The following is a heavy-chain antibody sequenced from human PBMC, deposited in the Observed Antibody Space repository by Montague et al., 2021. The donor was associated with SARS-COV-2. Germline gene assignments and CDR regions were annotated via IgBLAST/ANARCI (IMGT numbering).Heavy chain of an antibody. CDR3: ARSSYDILTATLIAFDY. D-gene: IGHD3-9*01. CDR2: TDWDDDK. Sequence: PALVKPTQTLTLTCTFSGFSLSTSGMCVSWIRQPPGKALEWLARTDWDDDKYYSTSLKTRLTISKDTSKNQVVLTMTNMDPVDTATYYCARSSYDILTATLIAFDYWGQGTLVTVSS. CDR1: GFSLSTSGMC. J-gene: IGHJ4*02. V-gene: IGHV2-70*11.